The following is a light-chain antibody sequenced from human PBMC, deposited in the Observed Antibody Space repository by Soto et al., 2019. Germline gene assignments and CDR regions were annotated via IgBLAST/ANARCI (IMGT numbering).Light chain of an antibody. CDR3: SSYTSSSNVV. Sequence: QSVLTQPASVSGSPGHSITISCTGTSSDVGGYNYVSWYQQHPGKAPKLMIYDVSNRPSGVSNRFSGSKSGNTASLTISGLQAEDEADYYCSSYTSSSNVVFGGGTKVTVL. CDR1: SSDVGGYNY. V-gene: IGLV2-14*01. J-gene: IGLJ2*01. CDR2: DVS.